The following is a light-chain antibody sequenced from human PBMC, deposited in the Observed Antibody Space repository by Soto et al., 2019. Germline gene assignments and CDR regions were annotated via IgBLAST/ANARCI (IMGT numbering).Light chain of an antibody. CDR3: QQTDTTQEIT. CDR1: QSVSSK. V-gene: IGKV3-15*01. CDR2: GAS. Sequence: EIMTTQCPETISVSPGEGATLSCRASQSVSSKLAWYQQKPGQATRLIIYGASTRATGIPARFSGSVAGAEFTLTIGSLQPAGFSIFDGQQTDTTQEITFGQVTRLDI. J-gene: IGKJ5*01.